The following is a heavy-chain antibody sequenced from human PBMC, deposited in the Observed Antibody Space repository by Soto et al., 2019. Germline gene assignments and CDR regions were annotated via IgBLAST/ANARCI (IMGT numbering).Heavy chain of an antibody. CDR3: ERDLDSSGEDY. V-gene: IGHV4-38-2*02. D-gene: IGHD3-22*01. J-gene: IGHJ4*02. CDR1: GYSISNGYY. Sequence: SETLSLTCAVSGYSISNGYYWAWIRQPPGKGLEWIGSVCHSGGTYYNPSLKSRVTISMDTATNQFSLKLTSVTAADSAVYYCERDLDSSGEDYWGQGTLVTVSS. CDR2: VCHSGGT.